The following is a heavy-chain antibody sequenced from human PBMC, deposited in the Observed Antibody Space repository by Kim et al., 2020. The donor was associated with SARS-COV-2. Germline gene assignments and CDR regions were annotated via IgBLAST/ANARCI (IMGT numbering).Heavy chain of an antibody. CDR2: ISYGGSDK. Sequence: GGSLRLSCAASAFTFSDYAMHWVRQAPGKGLEWVAIISYGGSDKSYADSVKGRFTISRDSSKNTLYLQMNSLRAEDTAVYYCAKDGFSSGWSKWDFHHYYMDVWGKGTTVSVSS. V-gene: IGHV3-30*18. D-gene: IGHD6-19*01. J-gene: IGHJ6*03. CDR1: AFTFSDYA. CDR3: AKDGFSSGWSKWDFHHYYMDV.